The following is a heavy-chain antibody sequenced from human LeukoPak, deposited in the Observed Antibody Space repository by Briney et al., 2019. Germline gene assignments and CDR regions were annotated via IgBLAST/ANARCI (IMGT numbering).Heavy chain of an antibody. D-gene: IGHD1-26*01. Sequence: PGGSLRLSCVASGFTFSSYGMHWVRQAPGRGLEWVAFIRYDGSNKYYVDSVKGRFTISKDNSKNTLYLQMNSLKTEDTAVYYCTREGTQTTYSGSYHPYYFDYWGQGTLVTVSS. J-gene: IGHJ4*02. V-gene: IGHV3-30*02. CDR3: TREGTQTTYSGSYHPYYFDY. CDR1: GFTFSSYG. CDR2: IRYDGSNK.